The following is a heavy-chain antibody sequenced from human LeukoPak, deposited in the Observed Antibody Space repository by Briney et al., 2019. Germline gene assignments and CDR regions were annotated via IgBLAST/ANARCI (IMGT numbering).Heavy chain of an antibody. Sequence: SETLSLTCAVYVGSFSGYYWSWIRQPPGKGLEWIGEINHSRSTNYNPSLKSRVTISVDTSKNQFSLKLSSVTAADTAVYYCARDIYYDSSGYYFDYWGQGTLVTVSS. CDR3: ARDIYYDSSGYYFDY. J-gene: IGHJ4*02. CDR1: VGSFSGYY. V-gene: IGHV4-34*01. CDR2: INHSRST. D-gene: IGHD3-22*01.